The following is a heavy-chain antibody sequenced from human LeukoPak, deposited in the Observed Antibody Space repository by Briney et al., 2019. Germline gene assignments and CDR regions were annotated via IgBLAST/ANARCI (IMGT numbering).Heavy chain of an antibody. CDR1: GGSFSGYY. CDR3: ARGSYDSSGYYPWYFDY. Sequence: SETLSLTCAVYGGSFSGYYWSWIRQPPGKGLEWIGEINHSGSTNYNPSLKSRVTISVDTSKNQFSLKLSSVTAADTAVYYCARGSYDSSGYYPWYFDYWGQGTLVIVSS. CDR2: INHSGST. D-gene: IGHD3-22*01. V-gene: IGHV4-34*01. J-gene: IGHJ4*02.